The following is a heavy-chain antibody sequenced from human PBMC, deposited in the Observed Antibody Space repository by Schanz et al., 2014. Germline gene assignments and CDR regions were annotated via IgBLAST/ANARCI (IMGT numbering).Heavy chain of an antibody. CDR2: IEFSGGTT. CDR1: GFNFRNYG. J-gene: IGHJ3*01. CDR3: TKGLLPVRALADVFDV. Sequence: QVQLVESGGGVVQPGRSLRLSCAASGFNFRNYGMHWVRQAPGKGLEWVSGIEFSGGTTYYADSVKGRFTISRDNSKNILTMQMSSLRAEDTALYYCTKGLLPVRALADVFDVWGQGTMVTVSP. V-gene: IGHV3-NL1*01. D-gene: IGHD2-21*01.